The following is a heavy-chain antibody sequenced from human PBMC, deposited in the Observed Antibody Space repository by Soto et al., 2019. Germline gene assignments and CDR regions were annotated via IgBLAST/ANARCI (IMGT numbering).Heavy chain of an antibody. CDR1: GYAFTSPA. CDR3: ATYVGYSNTCLSH. D-gene: IGHD6-13*01. V-gene: IGHV1-3*01. Sequence: QVQLVQSGAEVMQPGASVKVSCKASGYAFTSPATHWVRQAPGQRLGWMGWIKAGNGDIKYSQKFQGRVTFTTDTSANTAYMELSSLRSEDTAVYYCATYVGYSNTCLSHWGQGTLVTVAS. J-gene: IGHJ4*02. CDR2: IKAGNGDI.